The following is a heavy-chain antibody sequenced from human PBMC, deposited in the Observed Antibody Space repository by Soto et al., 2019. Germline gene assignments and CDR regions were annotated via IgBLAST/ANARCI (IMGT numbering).Heavy chain of an antibody. J-gene: IGHJ6*02. D-gene: IGHD3-3*01. CDR1: GGTFSSYA. CDR3: ARLRFLEGVYYYYGMDV. Sequence: GASEKVSCKASGGTFSSYAISWVRQAPGQGLEWMGGIIPIFGTANYAQKFQGRVTITADESTSTAYMELSSLRSEDTAVYYCARLRFLEGVYYYYGMDVWGQGTTVTVSS. CDR2: IIPIFGTA. V-gene: IGHV1-69*13.